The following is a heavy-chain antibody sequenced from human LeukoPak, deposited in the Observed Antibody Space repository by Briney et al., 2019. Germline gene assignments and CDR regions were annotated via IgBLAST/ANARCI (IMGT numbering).Heavy chain of an antibody. Sequence: SETLSLTCIVSGGSISSYYWSWIRQPAGKGLEWIGRIYTSGSTNYNPSLKSRVTMSVDTSKNQFSLKLSSVTAADTAVYYCASTGLYYDSSGYYPDSYWYFDLWGRGTLVTVSS. CDR1: GGSISSYY. D-gene: IGHD3-22*01. CDR2: IYTSGST. V-gene: IGHV4-4*07. J-gene: IGHJ2*01. CDR3: ASTGLYYDSSGYYPDSYWYFDL.